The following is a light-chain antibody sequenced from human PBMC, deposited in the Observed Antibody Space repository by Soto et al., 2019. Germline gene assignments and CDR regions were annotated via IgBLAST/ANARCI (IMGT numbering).Light chain of an antibody. CDR1: TSDVGGYNY. CDR2: DVS. CDR3: SSYTSSSIRV. Sequence: QSVLTQPASVSGSPGQSITISCTGSTSDVGGYNYVSWYQQHPAKAPKLMIYDVSNRPSGVSNRFSGSKSGNTASLTISGLQAEDEADYYCSSYTSSSIRVFGTGTKLTVL. J-gene: IGLJ1*01. V-gene: IGLV2-14*01.